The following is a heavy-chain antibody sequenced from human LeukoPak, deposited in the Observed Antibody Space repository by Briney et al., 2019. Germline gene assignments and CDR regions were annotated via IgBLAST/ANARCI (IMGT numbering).Heavy chain of an antibody. D-gene: IGHD3-16*01. J-gene: IGHJ5*02. Sequence: PGGSLRLSCAASGFTFSAFSMNWVRQAPGKGLGWVSSISGSSSYIYYADSVKGRFTISRDNAKNLVYLQMNSLRAEDTAVYYCARGWGRSWDENWFDAWGQGIRVTASS. CDR1: GFTFSAFS. CDR2: ISGSSSYI. V-gene: IGHV3-21*01. CDR3: ARGWGRSWDENWFDA.